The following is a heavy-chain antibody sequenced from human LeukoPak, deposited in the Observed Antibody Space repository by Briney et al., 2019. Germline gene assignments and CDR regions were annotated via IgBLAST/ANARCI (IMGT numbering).Heavy chain of an antibody. CDR3: ARDGAENSFDI. J-gene: IGHJ3*02. D-gene: IGHD2/OR15-2a*01. CDR1: GCTFSSYT. CDR2: IIPILGIA. V-gene: IGHV1-69*04. Sequence: SVKLSCTASGCTFSSYTISWVRQAPGQGLEWMGRIIPILGIANYAQKFQGRVTITADKSTSTAYMELSSLRSEDTAVYYCARDGAENSFDIWGQGTMVTVSS.